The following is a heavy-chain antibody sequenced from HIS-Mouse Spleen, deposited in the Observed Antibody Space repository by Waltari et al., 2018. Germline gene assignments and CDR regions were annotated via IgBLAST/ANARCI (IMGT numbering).Heavy chain of an antibody. D-gene: IGHD1-7*01. Sequence: QVQLQQWGAGLLKPSETLSLTCAVYGGSFSGYYWSWIRQPPGKGLEWIGEINHSGSTNYNPALKRLVPISVDTAKNQFSLKLSSVTAADTAVYYCAGYNWNYGTDYWGQGTLVTVSS. J-gene: IGHJ4*02. CDR1: GGSFSGYY. CDR3: AGYNWNYGTDY. CDR2: INHSGST. V-gene: IGHV4-34*01.